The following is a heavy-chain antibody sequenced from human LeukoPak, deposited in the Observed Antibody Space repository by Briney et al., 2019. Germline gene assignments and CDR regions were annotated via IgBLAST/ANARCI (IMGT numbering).Heavy chain of an antibody. CDR3: AKDQHTVTPGYYYYGMDV. Sequence: GGSLRLSCAASGFTFDDYAMHWVRQAPGKGLEWVSGISWNSGSIGYADSVKGRFTISRDNAKNSLYLQMNSLRAEDTALYSCAKDQHTVTPGYYYYGMDVWGQGTTVTVSS. CDR2: ISWNSGSI. J-gene: IGHJ6*02. D-gene: IGHD4-17*01. CDR1: GFTFDDYA. V-gene: IGHV3-9*01.